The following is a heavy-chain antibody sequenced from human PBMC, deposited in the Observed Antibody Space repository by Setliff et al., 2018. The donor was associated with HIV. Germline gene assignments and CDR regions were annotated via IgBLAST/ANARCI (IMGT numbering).Heavy chain of an antibody. CDR2: IYSSGST. Sequence: SETLSLTCAVSGYSISSGYYWGWIRQPPGRGLEWIGRIYSSGSTNYNPSLKSRVTMSVDTSKNQVSLKLNSVTAADAAVYYCARVVLEVVYGAYWFDPWGQGTLVTVSS. V-gene: IGHV4-38-2*01. CDR1: GYSISSGYY. J-gene: IGHJ5*02. CDR3: ARVVLEVVYGAYWFDP. D-gene: IGHD4-17*01.